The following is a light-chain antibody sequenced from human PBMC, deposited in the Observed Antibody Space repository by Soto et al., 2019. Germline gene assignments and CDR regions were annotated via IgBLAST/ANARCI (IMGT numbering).Light chain of an antibody. CDR3: QQYDTWPRT. Sequence: EIFMTQSPASLSVPQWERATLSWRASQSVSTNFAWYLQKPGQAPRLLIYGASTRATAVPARFTASGSGTEFTLSISSLQSDDFGVYYCQQYDTWPRTFGQGTKVDIK. CDR1: QSVSTN. CDR2: GAS. V-gene: IGKV3-15*01. J-gene: IGKJ1*01.